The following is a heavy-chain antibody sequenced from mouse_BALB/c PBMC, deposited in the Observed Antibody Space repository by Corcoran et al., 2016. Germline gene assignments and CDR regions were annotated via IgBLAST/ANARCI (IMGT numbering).Heavy chain of an antibody. V-gene: IGHV14-3*02. D-gene: IGHD1-2*01. CDR2: IDPANGNT. Sequence: EVQLQQSGAELVKPGASVKLSCTASGFNIKDTYRHWVKQRPEQGLEWIGRIDPANGNTKYDPKFQGKATITADTSSNTAYLQLSSLTSEDTAVYYCARATATTCWGQGTTLTVSS. J-gene: IGHJ2*01. CDR3: ARATATTC. CDR1: GFNIKDTY.